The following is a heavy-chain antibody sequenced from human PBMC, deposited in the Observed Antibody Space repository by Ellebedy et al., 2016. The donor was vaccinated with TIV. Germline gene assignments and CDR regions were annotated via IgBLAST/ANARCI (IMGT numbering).Heavy chain of an antibody. Sequence: PGGSLRLSCAASGFTFSSYAMHWVRQAPGKGLVWVSRINSDGSSTSYADSVKGRFTISRDNAKNTPYLQMNSLRAEDTAVYYCARDRFPDYYDSSGRFDYWGQGTLVTVSS. V-gene: IGHV3-74*01. CDR1: GFTFSSYA. J-gene: IGHJ4*02. D-gene: IGHD3-22*01. CDR2: INSDGSST. CDR3: ARDRFPDYYDSSGRFDY.